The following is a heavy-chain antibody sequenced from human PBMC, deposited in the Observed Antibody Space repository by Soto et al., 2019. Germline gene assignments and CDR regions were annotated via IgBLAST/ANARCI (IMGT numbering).Heavy chain of an antibody. CDR3: ARQRTSVVTQAYFDD. V-gene: IGHV4-39*01. J-gene: IGHJ4*02. D-gene: IGHD2-21*02. CDR2: IYYSGST. CDR1: GGSINSRRYY. Sequence: PSDTLSLTCTVCGGSINSRRYYWGWIRQSPGKGLEWIGSIYYSGSTYYNPSLKSRVAMSVDTSKNQFSLKLRSVSAADAAVYYCARQRTSVVTQAYFDDWRQGSLVPVSS.